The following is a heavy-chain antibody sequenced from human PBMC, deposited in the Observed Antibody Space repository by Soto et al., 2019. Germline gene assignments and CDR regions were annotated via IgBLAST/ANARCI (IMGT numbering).Heavy chain of an antibody. J-gene: IGHJ4*02. Sequence: GGSLRLSCTASGFTFGNYAMSWFRQAPGKGLEWVGFIRSKAYGGTTEYAASVKGRFTISRDDSKSIAYLQMNSLKTEDTAVYYCTRDNTDHPMITFGGVIAHPPFDYWGQGTLVTVSS. D-gene: IGHD3-16*02. CDR2: IRSKAYGGTT. CDR3: TRDNTDHPMITFGGVIAHPPFDY. CDR1: GFTFGNYA. V-gene: IGHV3-49*03.